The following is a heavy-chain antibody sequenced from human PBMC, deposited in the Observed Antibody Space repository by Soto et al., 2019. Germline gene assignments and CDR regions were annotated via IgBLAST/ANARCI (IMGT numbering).Heavy chain of an antibody. D-gene: IGHD1-7*01. CDR3: ARDITGTNNWFDP. CDR1: GDTFTSHT. Sequence: VQLVQSGAEVKKPGSSVRVSCETSGDTFTSHTVNWLRQAPGQGLEWMGGIIPVFGSPNYAEKFQGRLXXXSDTSTNTAYMELRRLKSEDTAVYFCARDITGTNNWFDPWGQGTLVTVSS. V-gene: IGHV1-69*06. J-gene: IGHJ5*02. CDR2: IIPVFGSP.